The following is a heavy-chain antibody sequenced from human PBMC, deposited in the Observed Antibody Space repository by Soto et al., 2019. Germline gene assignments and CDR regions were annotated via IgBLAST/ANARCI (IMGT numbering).Heavy chain of an antibody. CDR1: GGSISSGGYY. Sequence: SETLSLTCTVSGGSISSGGYYWSWIRQHPGKGPEWIGYIYYSGSTYYNPSLKSRVTISVDTSKNQFSLKLSSVTAADTAVYYCEANGDYGDFDYWGQGTLVTVSS. D-gene: IGHD4-17*01. J-gene: IGHJ4*02. CDR3: EANGDYGDFDY. V-gene: IGHV4-31*03. CDR2: IYYSGST.